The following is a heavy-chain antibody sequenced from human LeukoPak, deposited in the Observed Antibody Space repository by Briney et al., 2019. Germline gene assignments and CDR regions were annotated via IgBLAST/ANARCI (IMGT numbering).Heavy chain of an antibody. CDR3: AKSGITMIVVVSLGTYFDY. CDR1: GFTFSSYS. D-gene: IGHD3-22*01. Sequence: PGGSLRLSCAASGFTFSSYSMNWVRQAPGKGLEWVSYIGSSSSTIYYADSVKGRFTISRDNSKNTLYLQMNSLRAEDTAVYYCAKSGITMIVVVSLGTYFDYWGQGTLVTVSS. V-gene: IGHV3-48*01. J-gene: IGHJ4*02. CDR2: IGSSSSTI.